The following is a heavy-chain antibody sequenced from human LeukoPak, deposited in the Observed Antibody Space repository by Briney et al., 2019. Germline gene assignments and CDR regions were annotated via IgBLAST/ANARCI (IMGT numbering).Heavy chain of an antibody. J-gene: IGHJ6*02. Sequence: GGSLRLSCAASGFTFRSYAMSWVRQAPGEGLEWVSAISGSGGSTYYADSVKGRFTISRDNSKNTLYLQMNSLRAEDTAVYYCAKERGFGAAAGELGVWGQGTTVTVSS. CDR3: AKERGFGAAAGELGV. V-gene: IGHV3-23*01. CDR2: ISGSGGST. D-gene: IGHD6-13*01. CDR1: GFTFRSYA.